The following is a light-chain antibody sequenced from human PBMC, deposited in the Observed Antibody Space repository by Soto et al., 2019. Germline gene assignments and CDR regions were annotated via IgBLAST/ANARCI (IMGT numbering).Light chain of an antibody. V-gene: IGKV1-12*01. CDR1: QDISGW. CDR2: AAS. J-gene: IGKJ5*01. Sequence: DIQMTQSPSSVSASVGDRVTITCRVSQDISGWLAWYQQKPGKAPKLLIYAASSLQSGVPSRFSGSGSGTYFTLTITSLQSEDFATYYCLQADTFPITFDQGTRLEIK. CDR3: LQADTFPIT.